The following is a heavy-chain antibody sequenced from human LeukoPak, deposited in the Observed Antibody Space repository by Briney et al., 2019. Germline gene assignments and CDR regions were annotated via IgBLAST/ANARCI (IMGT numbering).Heavy chain of an antibody. CDR2: IRSKAYGGTT. CDR1: GFTFGDYA. V-gene: IGHV3-49*03. J-gene: IGHJ4*02. Sequence: QAGGSLRLSCTASGFTFGDYAMSWFRQAPGKGLEWVGFIRSKAYGGTTEYAASVKGRFTTSRDDSKSIAYLQMNSLKTEDTAVYYCTSETDVDTAMVESNYPYWGQGTLVTVSS. D-gene: IGHD5-18*01. CDR3: TSETDVDTAMVESNYPY.